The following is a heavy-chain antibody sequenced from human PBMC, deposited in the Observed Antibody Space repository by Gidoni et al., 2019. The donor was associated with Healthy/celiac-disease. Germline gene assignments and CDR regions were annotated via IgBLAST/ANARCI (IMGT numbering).Heavy chain of an antibody. D-gene: IGHD3-10*01. Sequence: DGLEWIGSIYYSGSTYYNPSLKSRVTISVDTSKNQFSLKLSSVTAADTAVYYCARQCLGSGSLIDNWFDPWGQGTLVTVSS. J-gene: IGHJ5*02. V-gene: IGHV4-39*01. CDR2: IYYSGST. CDR3: ARQCLGSGSLIDNWFDP.